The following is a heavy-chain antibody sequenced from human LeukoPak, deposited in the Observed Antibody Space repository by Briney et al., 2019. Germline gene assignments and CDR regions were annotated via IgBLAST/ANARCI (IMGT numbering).Heavy chain of an antibody. Sequence: PSETLSLTCTVAGGSISSYYWSWIRQPPGKGLECIGYIYYSGSTNYNPSLKSGVTISVDTSKSQFSLKLSSVTAADTAVYYCARGSVVPAASRGWFDPSGQGTLVTVSS. J-gene: IGHJ5*02. CDR2: IYYSGST. CDR3: ARGSVVPAASRGWFDP. D-gene: IGHD2-2*01. CDR1: GGSISSYY. V-gene: IGHV4-59*01.